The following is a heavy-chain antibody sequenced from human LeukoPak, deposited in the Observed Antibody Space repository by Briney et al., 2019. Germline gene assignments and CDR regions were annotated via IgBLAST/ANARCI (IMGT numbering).Heavy chain of an antibody. CDR3: ARLDCVLEGCYNH. CDR1: GVSVTSSF. CDR2: VSSDGTT. J-gene: IGHJ4*02. Sequence: SETLSLTCSVSGVSVTSSFWNWTRQSPGKGLEWIGYVSSDGTTNYTPALRSRLIMSVDTAKNDISLILTSVTAADMAIYYCARLDCVLEGCYNHWGRGTLVTVSS. V-gene: IGHV4-59*08. D-gene: IGHD2-15*01.